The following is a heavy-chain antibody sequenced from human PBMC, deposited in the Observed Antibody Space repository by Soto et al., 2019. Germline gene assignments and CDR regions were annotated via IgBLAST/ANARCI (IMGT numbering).Heavy chain of an antibody. J-gene: IGHJ4*02. V-gene: IGHV4-39*01. CDR1: GGSISSSSYY. Sequence: PSETLSLTCTVSGGSISSSSYYWGWIRQPPGKGLEWIGSIYYSGSTYYNPSLKSRVTISVDTSKNQFSLKLSSVTAADTALYYCARGRYDFWSGYSGLDYWGQGTLVAVSS. CDR2: IYYSGST. D-gene: IGHD3-3*01. CDR3: ARGRYDFWSGYSGLDY.